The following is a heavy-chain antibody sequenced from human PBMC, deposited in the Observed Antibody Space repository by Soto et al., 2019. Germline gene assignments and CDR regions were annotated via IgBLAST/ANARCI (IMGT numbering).Heavy chain of an antibody. CDR3: ASESYGGEFDY. D-gene: IGHD4-17*01. V-gene: IGHV1-2*06. CDR1: GYIFTDYY. CDR2: INPNSGGT. Sequence: ASVKVSCKASGYIFTDYYMHWVRQAPGQELGWMGRINPNSGGTNYAQKFQGRVTITRDTSISTAYMELSSLRSEDTAVYYCASESYGGEFDYWGQGTLVTAPQ. J-gene: IGHJ4*02.